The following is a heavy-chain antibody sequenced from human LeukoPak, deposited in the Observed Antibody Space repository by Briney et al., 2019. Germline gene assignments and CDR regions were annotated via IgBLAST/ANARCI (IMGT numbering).Heavy chain of an antibody. Sequence: SETLSLTCAVYGGSFSGYYWSWIRQPPGKGLEWIGEINHSGNTNLNPSLKSRVTISVDTFKDQFSMKLSSVTAADKAVYYCARGAGMSPAATAYYYYMDVWGKGTTATVSS. CDR2: INHSGNT. CDR1: GGSFSGYY. CDR3: ARGAGMSPAATAYYYYMDV. J-gene: IGHJ6*03. D-gene: IGHD2-2*01. V-gene: IGHV4-34*01.